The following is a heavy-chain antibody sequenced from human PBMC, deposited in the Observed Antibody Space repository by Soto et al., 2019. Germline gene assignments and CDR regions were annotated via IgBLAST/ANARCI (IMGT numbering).Heavy chain of an antibody. J-gene: IGHJ5*02. CDR3: ATDREVDGIWTLDQ. CDR1: GFTFSTYT. D-gene: IGHD3-9*01. CDR2: IIGVDGPT. V-gene: IGHV3-23*01. Sequence: EVQLLESGGHLVQPGGSLRLSCTASGFTFSTYTMNWVRQAPGKGLEWFSGIIGVDGPTFYSHSLQGRFTISRDTSKDMFFLQMDSLRADAQDVSYCATDREVDGIWTLDQCGQGTLVTVSS.